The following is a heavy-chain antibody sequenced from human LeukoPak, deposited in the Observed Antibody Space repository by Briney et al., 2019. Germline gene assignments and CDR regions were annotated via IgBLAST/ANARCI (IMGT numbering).Heavy chain of an antibody. CDR2: IYSGFSA. D-gene: IGHD2-15*01. CDR1: GFTVSSHY. Sequence: PGGFLRLSCAASGFTVSSHYVTWVRQAPGKGLEWVSVIYSGFSADYADSVKGRFTISRDNSKNTLYLQMNSLRVEDTAVYYCVTDRDSHRGMHVWGQGTTVTVSS. CDR3: VTDRDSHRGMHV. J-gene: IGHJ6*02. V-gene: IGHV3-53*01.